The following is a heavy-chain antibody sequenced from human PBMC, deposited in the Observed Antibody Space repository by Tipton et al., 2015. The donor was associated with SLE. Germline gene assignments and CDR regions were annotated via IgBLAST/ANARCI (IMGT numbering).Heavy chain of an antibody. J-gene: IGHJ5*02. Sequence: TLSLTCAVYGGSFSGYYWSWIRQPPGKGLEWIGEINHSGSTNYNPSLKSRVTISIDTSTNQFSLKVESVTAADTAVYYCARLADGNRNWFDPWGQGTLVTVSS. V-gene: IGHV4-34*01. CDR3: ARLADGNRNWFDP. D-gene: IGHD6-13*01. CDR1: GGSFSGYY. CDR2: INHSGST.